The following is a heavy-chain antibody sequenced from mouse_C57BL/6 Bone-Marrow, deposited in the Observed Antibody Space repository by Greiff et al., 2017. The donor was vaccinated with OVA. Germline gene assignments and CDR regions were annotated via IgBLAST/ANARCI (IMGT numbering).Heavy chain of an antibody. D-gene: IGHD2-5*01. CDR2: IYPGSGST. CDR3: ARLYSNYLYYFDY. Sequence: VQLQQPGAELVKPGASVKMSCKASGYTFTSYWITWVKQRPGQGLEWIGDIYPGSGSTNYHEKFKSKATLTVDTSSSTAYMQLSSLTSEDSAVYYCARLYSNYLYYFDYWGQGTTLTVSS. J-gene: IGHJ2*01. V-gene: IGHV1-55*01. CDR1: GYTFTSYW.